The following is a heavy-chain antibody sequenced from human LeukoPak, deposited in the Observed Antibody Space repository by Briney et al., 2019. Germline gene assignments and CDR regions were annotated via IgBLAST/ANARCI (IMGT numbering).Heavy chain of an antibody. CDR1: GFTFSSYG. V-gene: IGHV3-30*18. CDR3: VKDQGGGYRYGANYYYAMDV. Sequence: PGGSLRLSCAASGFTFSSYGMHWVRQAPGKGLEWVAVISYDGSNKYYADSVKGRFTISRDNSKNTVYLQMNSLRAEDSAVYYCVKDQGGGYRYGANYYYAMDVWGQGITVTVSS. CDR2: ISYDGSNK. J-gene: IGHJ6*02. D-gene: IGHD5-18*01.